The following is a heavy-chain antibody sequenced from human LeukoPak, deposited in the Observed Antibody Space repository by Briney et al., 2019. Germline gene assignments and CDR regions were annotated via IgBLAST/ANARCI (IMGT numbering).Heavy chain of an antibody. CDR3: ARDRKEAVAGDEYGMDV. CDR2: VYYSGST. D-gene: IGHD6-19*01. J-gene: IGHJ6*02. Sequence: PGGSLRLSCAASGFTFSSYSMNWIRQPPGRGLEWIGYVYYSGSTNYNPSLKGRVTISVDTSKNQFSLKLSSVTAADTAVYYCARDRKEAVAGDEYGMDVWGQGTTVTVSS. CDR1: GFTFSSYS. V-gene: IGHV4-59*01.